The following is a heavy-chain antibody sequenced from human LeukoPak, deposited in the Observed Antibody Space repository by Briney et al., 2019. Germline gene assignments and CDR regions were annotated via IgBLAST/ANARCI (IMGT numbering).Heavy chain of an antibody. Sequence: GGSLRLSCAASGFTFSIYSMNWVRQARGKGLEWVASVNTVSSYIYYADSMRGRFTISRDNAKNSLFLQMNSLRAEDTAVYYCARLRRNSDRSDFFYYYDHWGQGTLVTVSS. V-gene: IGHV3-21*01. CDR3: ARLRRNSDRSDFFYYYDH. D-gene: IGHD3-22*01. J-gene: IGHJ4*02. CDR2: VNTVSSYI. CDR1: GFTFSIYS.